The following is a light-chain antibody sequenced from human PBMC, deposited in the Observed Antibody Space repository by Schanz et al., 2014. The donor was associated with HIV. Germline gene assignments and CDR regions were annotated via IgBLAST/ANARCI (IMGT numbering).Light chain of an antibody. J-gene: IGLJ3*02. Sequence: QSALTQPDSVSGSPGQSITISCTGTRRDVGGYAYVSWYQQHPGKAPKLLIYDVTDRASGVSHRFSGSKSGNTASLTISGLQAEDEADYYCSSYAATSNVLFGGGTKLTVL. CDR3: SSYAATSNVL. CDR1: RRDVGGYAY. CDR2: DVT. V-gene: IGLV2-14*03.